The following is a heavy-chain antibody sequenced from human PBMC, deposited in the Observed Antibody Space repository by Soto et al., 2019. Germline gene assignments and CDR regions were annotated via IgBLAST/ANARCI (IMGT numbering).Heavy chain of an antibody. D-gene: IGHD3-16*02. CDR3: ATDDESRSRWRTFEH. CDR2: ISSSGSTI. CDR1: GFTFSSYG. J-gene: IGHJ1*01. Sequence: GGYLRLSCSASGFTFSSYGMSWVRQAPVKGLEWVSYISSSGSTIYYVDSVKGRFTISRDNAKNSLYLQMNSLRAEDTAVYYCATDDESRSRWRTFEHW. V-gene: IGHV3-48*03.